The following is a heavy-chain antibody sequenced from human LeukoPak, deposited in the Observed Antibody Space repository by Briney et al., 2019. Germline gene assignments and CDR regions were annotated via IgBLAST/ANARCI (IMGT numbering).Heavy chain of an antibody. CDR1: GFTFSSYG. Sequence: GGSLRLSCAASGFTFSSYGMHWVRQAPGKGLEWVAVISYDGSNKYYADSVKGRFTISRDNSKNTLYLQMNNLRAEDTAVYYCAKMGARLYYYYYGMDVWGQGTTVTVSS. CDR3: AKMGARLYYYYYGMDV. V-gene: IGHV3-30*18. J-gene: IGHJ6*02. D-gene: IGHD1-26*01. CDR2: ISYDGSNK.